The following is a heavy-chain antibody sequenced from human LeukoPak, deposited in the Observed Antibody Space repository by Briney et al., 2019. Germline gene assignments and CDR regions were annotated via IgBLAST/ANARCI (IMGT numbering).Heavy chain of an antibody. CDR2: IIPIFGTA. V-gene: IGHV1-69*13. CDR1: GGTFSSYA. Sequence: SVKVSCKASGGTFSSYAISWVRQAPGQGLEWMGGIIPIFGTANYAQKFQGRVTITADESTSTAYMELSSLRSEDTAVYYCARAKDIVVVPAAIPENWFDPWGQGTLVTVSP. J-gene: IGHJ5*02. D-gene: IGHD2-2*02. CDR3: ARAKDIVVVPAAIPENWFDP.